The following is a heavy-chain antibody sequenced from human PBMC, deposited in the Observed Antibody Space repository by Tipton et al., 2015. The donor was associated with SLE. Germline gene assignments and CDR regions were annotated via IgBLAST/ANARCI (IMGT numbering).Heavy chain of an antibody. J-gene: IGHJ2*01. CDR1: GDSISSSSYY. CDR2: VYHSGRT. CDR3: ARDVEGSVWYFDL. V-gene: IGHV4-39*07. Sequence: GLVKPSETLSLTCIVSGDSISSSSYYWGWVRQSPGKGLEWIGEVYHSGRTSYNPSLKSRVTISSDTSKNHFSLTLSSVTAADTAMYYCARDVEGSVWYFDLWGRGTLVTVSS.